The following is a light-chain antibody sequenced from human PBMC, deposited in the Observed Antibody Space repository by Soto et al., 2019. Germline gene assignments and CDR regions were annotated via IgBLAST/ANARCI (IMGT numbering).Light chain of an antibody. CDR3: HQSYSTPQT. CDR2: AAS. CDR1: QSISNY. J-gene: IGKJ3*01. V-gene: IGKV1-39*01. Sequence: DIQITPSPSSLSSSVGDRVTITCLSSQSISNYLNWYQQKPGKAPKLLIFAASNLQSGVPSRFSGGGSETEFTLTISSLQPEDFGTYYCHQSYSTPQTFGPGTKVDIK.